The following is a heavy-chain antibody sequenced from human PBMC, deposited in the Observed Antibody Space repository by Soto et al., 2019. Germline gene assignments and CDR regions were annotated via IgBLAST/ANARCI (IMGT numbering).Heavy chain of an antibody. CDR3: ASREGVAGPATYISPGYYFDC. J-gene: IGHJ4*02. V-gene: IGHV1-69*06. CDR2: IIPLFGTT. Sequence: QVQLVQSGAEVKKPGSSVKVSCRASGGTFSKFVVSWVRQAPGQGLEWMGGIIPLFGTTNYAQKFQGRVTLTADKPTTKANVELSSLRSDDTAVYYCASREGVAGPATYISPGYYFDCWGQGTLVTVSS. CDR1: GGTFSKFV. D-gene: IGHD2-15*01.